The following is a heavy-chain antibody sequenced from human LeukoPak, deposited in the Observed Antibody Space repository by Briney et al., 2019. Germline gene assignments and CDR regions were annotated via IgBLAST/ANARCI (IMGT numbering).Heavy chain of an antibody. Sequence: PGGSLRLSCAASGFTFSSYSMNWVRQAPGKGLEWVSSISSSSSYIYYADSVKGRFTISRDNAKNSLYLQMNSLRAEDTAVYYCARTGYSSFSAFDPWGQGTLVTVSS. CDR3: ARTGYSSFSAFDP. D-gene: IGHD6-13*01. CDR2: ISSSSSYI. J-gene: IGHJ5*02. V-gene: IGHV3-21*01. CDR1: GFTFSSYS.